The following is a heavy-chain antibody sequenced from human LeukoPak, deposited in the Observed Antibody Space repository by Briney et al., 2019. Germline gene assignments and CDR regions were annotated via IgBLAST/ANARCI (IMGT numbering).Heavy chain of an antibody. J-gene: IGHJ3*02. CDR2: IWYDGSNK. V-gene: IGHV3-33*01. CDR3: ARGVSGGYFDWLCGTDAFDI. Sequence: GGSLRPSCAASGFTFSSYGMHWVRQAPGKGLEWVAVIWYDGSNKYYADSVKGRFTISRDNSRNTLYLQMNSLRAEDTAVYYCARGVSGGYFDWLCGTDAFDIWGQGTMVTVSS. CDR1: GFTFSSYG. D-gene: IGHD3-9*01.